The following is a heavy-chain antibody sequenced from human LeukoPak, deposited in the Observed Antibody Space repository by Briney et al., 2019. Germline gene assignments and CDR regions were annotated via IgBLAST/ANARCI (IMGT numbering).Heavy chain of an antibody. J-gene: IGHJ4*02. CDR2: ISSSSTYI. D-gene: IGHD6-13*01. CDR1: GFTFSSYS. V-gene: IGHV3-21*01. CDR3: TRAVAAADFSPGY. Sequence: GGSRRLSCVAFGFTFSSYSMNWVRQAPGKGLEWVSCISSSSTYIYYADSVKGRFTISRDNAKNSVYLQMNSLRAEDTAVYYCTRAVAAADFSPGYWGQGTLVTVSS.